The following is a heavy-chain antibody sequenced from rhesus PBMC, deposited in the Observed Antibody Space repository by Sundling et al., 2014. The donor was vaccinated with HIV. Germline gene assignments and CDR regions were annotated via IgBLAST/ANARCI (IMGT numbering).Heavy chain of an antibody. J-gene: IGHJ4*01. CDR1: GGSISTHY. CDR3: ARTGPWTGYYSFDF. D-gene: IGHD3-3*01. V-gene: IGHV4-169*01. Sequence: QLQLQESGPGLVKPSETLSVICAVSGGSISTHYWSWIRRAPGKGLEWIGYIHGRDSNTDYNPSLKSRVTLSVDTSKNRFSLRLNSVTAADTAVYSCARTGPWTGYYSFDFWGQGVLVTVSP. CDR2: IHGRDSNT.